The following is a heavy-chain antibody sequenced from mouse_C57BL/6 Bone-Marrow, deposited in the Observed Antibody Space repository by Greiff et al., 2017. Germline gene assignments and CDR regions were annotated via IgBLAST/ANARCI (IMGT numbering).Heavy chain of an antibody. V-gene: IGHV1-19*01. CDR2: INPYNGGT. D-gene: IGHD3-2*02. J-gene: IGHJ3*01. CDR3: ARSQLRLLFAY. CDR1: GYTFTDYY. Sequence: EVQLQQSGPVLVKPGASVKMSCKASGYTFTDYYMNWVKQSHGKSLGWIGVINPYNGGTSYNQKFKGKATLTVDKSSSTAYMELNSLTSEDSAVYYCARSQLRLLFAYWGQGTLVTVSA.